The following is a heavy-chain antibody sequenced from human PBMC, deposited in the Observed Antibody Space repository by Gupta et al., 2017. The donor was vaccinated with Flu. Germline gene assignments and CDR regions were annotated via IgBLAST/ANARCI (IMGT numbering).Heavy chain of an antibody. CDR2: GRSATT. V-gene: IGHV3-23*01. J-gene: IGHJ4*02. CDR3: AKDVGDGGDCCPFDH. Sequence: GRSATTYYTDSVKGRFTVSRDHSLNTLYLEMNTLRAEDTALYFCAKDVGDGGDCCPFDHWGQGTLVSVSS. D-gene: IGHD2-21*02.